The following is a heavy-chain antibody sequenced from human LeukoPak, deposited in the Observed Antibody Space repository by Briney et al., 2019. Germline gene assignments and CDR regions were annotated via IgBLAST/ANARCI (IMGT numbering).Heavy chain of an antibody. J-gene: IGHJ4*02. V-gene: IGHV4-39*01. CDR1: GGSISSSSYY. Sequence: SETLSLTCTVSGGSISSSSYYWGWIRQPPGKGLEWSGSIYYSGSTYYNPSLKSRVTISVDTSKNQFSLKLSSVTAADTAVYYCALGDVAVSAAIDYWGQGTLVTVSS. CDR2: IYYSGST. CDR3: ALGDVAVSAAIDY. D-gene: IGHD2-2*02.